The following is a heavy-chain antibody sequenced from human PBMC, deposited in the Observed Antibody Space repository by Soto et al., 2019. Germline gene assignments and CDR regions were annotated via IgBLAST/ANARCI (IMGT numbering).Heavy chain of an antibody. CDR2: VNIYKGNT. Sequence: QVQLVQSGAEVKKPGASVKVSCKASGYTFTSYGINWVRQAPGQGLEWMGWVNIYKGNTNYAQKPQGRVTMTTDTSTSTAYLELRSLRSDDTAVYYCARERGGYSYGDYWGQGTQVTVSS. D-gene: IGHD5-18*01. V-gene: IGHV1-18*01. J-gene: IGHJ4*02. CDR1: GYTFTSYG. CDR3: ARERGGYSYGDY.